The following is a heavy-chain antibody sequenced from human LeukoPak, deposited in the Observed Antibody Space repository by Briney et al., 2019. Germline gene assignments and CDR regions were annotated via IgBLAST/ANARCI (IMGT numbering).Heavy chain of an antibody. Sequence: SETLSLTCTVSGGSINSYYWSGFRQPPGKGLEWIGYIYYSGSTNYNPSLKSRVTISVDTSKNQFSLKLSSVTAADTAVYYCARRGYCSGGNCYVFDYWGQGMLVTVSS. CDR1: GGSINSYY. J-gene: IGHJ4*02. V-gene: IGHV4-59*08. CDR3: ARRGYCSGGNCYVFDY. D-gene: IGHD2-15*01. CDR2: IYYSGST.